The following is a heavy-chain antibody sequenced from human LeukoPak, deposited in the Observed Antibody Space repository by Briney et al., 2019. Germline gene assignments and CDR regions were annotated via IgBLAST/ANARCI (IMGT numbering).Heavy chain of an antibody. Sequence: SETLSLTCAVSGYSISSGYYWGWIRQPPGKGLEWIGSIYHSGSTYYNPSLKSRVTISVDTSKNQFSLKLSYVTAADTAVYYCARQAEYCSSTSCYRGGYYFDYWGQGTLVTVSS. J-gene: IGHJ4*02. CDR1: GYSISSGYY. D-gene: IGHD2-2*01. CDR3: ARQAEYCSSTSCYRGGYYFDY. V-gene: IGHV4-38-2*01. CDR2: IYHSGST.